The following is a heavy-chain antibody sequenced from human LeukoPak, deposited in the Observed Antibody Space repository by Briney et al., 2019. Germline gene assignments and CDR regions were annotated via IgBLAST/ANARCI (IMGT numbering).Heavy chain of an antibody. Sequence: GGSLRLSCTASGFTFGDYAMSWFRQAPGKGLEWVGFIRSKAYGGTTEYAASVKGRFTISRDDSKSIAYLQMNSLKTQDTAVYYCTRDGSGATSLDYRGQGTLVTVSS. CDR2: IRSKAYGGTT. CDR3: TRDGSGATSLDY. D-gene: IGHD5-12*01. J-gene: IGHJ4*02. V-gene: IGHV3-49*03. CDR1: GFTFGDYA.